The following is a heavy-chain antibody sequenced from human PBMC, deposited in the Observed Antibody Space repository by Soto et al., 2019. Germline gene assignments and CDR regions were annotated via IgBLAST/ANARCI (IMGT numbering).Heavy chain of an antibody. CDR2: IKSKTDGGTP. D-gene: IGHD3-22*01. J-gene: IGHJ4*02. V-gene: IGHV3-15*07. CDR1: GFTFTTAW. CDR3: TTASDSSGYSYFDY. Sequence: GGSLRLSCAASGFTFTTAWINWVRQAPGKGLEWVGRIKSKTDGGTPDFAAPVRGRFAISRDDSKSTLYLQMNSLKTEDTAVYYCTTASDSSGYSYFDYWGQGTLVTVSS.